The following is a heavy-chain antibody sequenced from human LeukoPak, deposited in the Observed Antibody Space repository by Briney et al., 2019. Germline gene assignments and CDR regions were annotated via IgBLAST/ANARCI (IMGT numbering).Heavy chain of an antibody. CDR3: ARPSRGVIPYY. CDR1: GFTFSSYE. CDR2: ISSSGSTI. V-gene: IGHV3-48*03. Sequence: GGSLRLSCAASGFTFSSYEMNWVRQAPGKGLEWVSYISSSGSTIYYADSVRGRFTISRDNAKNSLYLQMNSLRAEDTAVYYCARPSRGVIPYYWGQGTLVTASS. J-gene: IGHJ4*02. D-gene: IGHD3-10*01.